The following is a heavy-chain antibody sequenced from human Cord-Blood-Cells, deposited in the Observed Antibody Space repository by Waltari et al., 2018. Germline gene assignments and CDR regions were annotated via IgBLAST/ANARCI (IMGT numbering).Heavy chain of an antibody. CDR1: GGTFSSSA. V-gene: IGHV1-69*09. D-gene: IGHD1-7*01. CDR2: IIPILGIA. CDR3: ARSSVFGTTSSDFDY. Sequence: QVQLVQSGAEVKKPGSSVKVSCTASGGTFSSSAISWVRQAPGQGLEWMGRIIPILGIANYAQKFQGRVTITADKSTSTAYMELSSLRSEDTAVYYCARSSVFGTTSSDFDYWGQGTLVTVSS. J-gene: IGHJ4*02.